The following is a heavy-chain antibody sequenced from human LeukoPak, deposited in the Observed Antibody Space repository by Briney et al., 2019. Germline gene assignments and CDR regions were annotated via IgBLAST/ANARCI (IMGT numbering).Heavy chain of an antibody. CDR3: ATRGYCGSTSCSPFDY. Sequence: GGSLRLSCAASGFTFSSYAMSWVRQAPGKGLEWVSSISNSGGSTYYADSVKGRFTISRDNSKNTLYLQMNSLRAEDTAVYYCATRGYCGSTSCSPFDYWGQGTLVTVSS. CDR1: GFTFSSYA. J-gene: IGHJ4*02. D-gene: IGHD2-2*01. V-gene: IGHV3-23*01. CDR2: ISNSGGST.